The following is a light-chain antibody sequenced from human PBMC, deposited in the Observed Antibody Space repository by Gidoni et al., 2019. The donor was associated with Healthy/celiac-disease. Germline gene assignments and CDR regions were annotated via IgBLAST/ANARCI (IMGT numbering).Light chain of an antibody. CDR1: SSNIGAGYD. V-gene: IGLV1-40*01. CDR3: QSYDSSLSGSVV. J-gene: IGLJ2*01. CDR2: GNS. Sequence: QSVLTPPPSVSGAPGQRVTISCTGSSSNIGAGYDVHWSQQLPGTAPKLLIYGNSNRPSGVPDRFSGSKSGPSASLAITGLQAEDEADYYCQSYDSSLSGSVVFGGGTKLTVL.